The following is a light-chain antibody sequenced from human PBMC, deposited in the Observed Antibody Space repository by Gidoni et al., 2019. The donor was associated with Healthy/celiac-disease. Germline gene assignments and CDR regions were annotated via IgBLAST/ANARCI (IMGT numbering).Light chain of an antibody. J-gene: IGKJ4*01. CDR2: WAS. Sequence: DIVLTQSPDSLAVSLGERATINCKSSQSVLYSSNNKNYLAWYQQKPVQPPKLLIYWASTRESGVPDRFSGSGSGTDFTLTISSLQAEDVAVYYCQTGLTFGGGTKVEIK. V-gene: IGKV4-1*01. CDR3: QTGLT. CDR1: QSVLYSSNNKNY.